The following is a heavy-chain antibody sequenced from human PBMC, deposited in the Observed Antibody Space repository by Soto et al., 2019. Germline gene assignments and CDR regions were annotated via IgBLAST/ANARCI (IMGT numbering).Heavy chain of an antibody. D-gene: IGHD3-22*01. CDR1: GFTFNNYG. Sequence: PWGSLRLSCTVSGFTFNNYGINFFRHSPGKWLEWVSSVSKSGYAYYSDSVKGRFTISRDNAKNSVSLQMNTLRVEDTAVYYCAREDSIIIPAVSDFWGQGTLVTVSS. CDR3: AREDSIIIPAVSDF. CDR2: VSKSGYA. J-gene: IGHJ4*02. V-gene: IGHV3-21*01.